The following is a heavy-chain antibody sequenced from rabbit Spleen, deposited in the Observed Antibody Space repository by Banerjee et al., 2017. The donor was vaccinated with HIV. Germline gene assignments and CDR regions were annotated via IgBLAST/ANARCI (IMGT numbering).Heavy chain of an antibody. D-gene: IGHD1-1*01. CDR1: GIDFSSYYY. J-gene: IGHJ4*01. V-gene: IGHV1S45*01. CDR2: INAATAKP. CDR3: ARDLVAVIGWNFNL. Sequence: QQQLEESGGGLVKPGGTLTLTCKASGIDFSSYYYMCWVRQAPGKGLEWIACINAATAKPVYATWAKGRFTISRTSSTTVTLRMTSLTAADRATYFCARDLVAVIGWNFNLWGPGTLVTVS.